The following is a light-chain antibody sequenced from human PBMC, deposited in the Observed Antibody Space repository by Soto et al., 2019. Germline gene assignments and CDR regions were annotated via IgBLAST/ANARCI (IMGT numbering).Light chain of an antibody. V-gene: IGKV3-20*01. CDR1: QSVSSGY. Sequence: DIVLTQSPGTLYLSPGERATLSCRASQSVSSGYLAWYQQRPGQAPRLLIYGASTRATGIPDRFSGSGSGTDFTLTISRLEPEDFAVYYCQQYNNWWTFGQGTKVDI. J-gene: IGKJ1*01. CDR3: QQYNNWWT. CDR2: GAS.